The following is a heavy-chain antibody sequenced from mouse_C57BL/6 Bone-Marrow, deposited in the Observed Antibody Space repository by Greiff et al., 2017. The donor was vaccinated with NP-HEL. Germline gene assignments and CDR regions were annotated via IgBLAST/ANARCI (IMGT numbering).Heavy chain of an antibody. D-gene: IGHD2-2*01. CDR2: IFPGSGST. CDR3: ARATIWLDFDY. CDR1: GYTFTDYY. V-gene: IGHV1-75*01. Sequence: VQGVESGPELVKPGASVKISCKDSGYTFTDYYINWVKQRPGQGLEWIGWIFPGSGSTYYNEKFKGKATLTVDKSSSTAYMLLSSLTSEDSAVYFCARATIWLDFDYWGQGTTLTVSS. J-gene: IGHJ2*01.